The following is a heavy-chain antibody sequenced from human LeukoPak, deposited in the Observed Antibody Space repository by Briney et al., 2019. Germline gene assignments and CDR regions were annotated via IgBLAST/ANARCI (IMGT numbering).Heavy chain of an antibody. D-gene: IGHD3-16*02. J-gene: IGHJ3*02. CDR2: IIPIFGTA. CDR1: GGTFSSYA. V-gene: IGHV1-69*13. CDR3: ARNYKRGDYVWGSYRPENDAFDI. Sequence: ASVKVSCKASGGTFSSYAISWVRQAPGQGLEWMGGIIPIFGTANYAQKFQGRVTITADESTSTAYMELSSLGSEDTAVYYCARNYKRGDYVWGSYRPENDAFDIWGQGTMVTVSS.